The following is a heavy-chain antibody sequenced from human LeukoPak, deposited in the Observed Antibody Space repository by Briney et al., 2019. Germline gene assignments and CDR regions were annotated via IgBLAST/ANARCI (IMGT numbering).Heavy chain of an antibody. V-gene: IGHV3-48*03. CDR3: ARDGRFDYSSSSYLDY. CDR1: GFTFSSYE. CDR2: ISSSGGII. J-gene: IGHJ4*02. D-gene: IGHD6-6*01. Sequence: GGSLRLSCAASGFTFSSYEMNWVRQAPGKGLERVAYISSSGGIIYYADSVEGRFTISRDNAKNSLYLQMNSLRAEDTAVYYCARDGRFDYSSSSYLDYWGQGTLVTVSS.